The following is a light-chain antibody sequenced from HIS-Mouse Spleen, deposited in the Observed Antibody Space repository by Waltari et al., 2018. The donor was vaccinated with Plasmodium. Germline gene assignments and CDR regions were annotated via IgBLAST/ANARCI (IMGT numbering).Light chain of an antibody. J-gene: IGKJ2*01. V-gene: IGKV3-15*01. CDR1: QSVSSN. CDR2: GAS. Sequence: EIVITQSPATLSVSPGERATLSDRASQSVSSNLSWYQQKPGQAPRLLIYGASTRATGIPARSSGSGSGTEFTLTISSLQSEDFAVYYCQQYNNPRATFGQGTKLEIK. CDR3: QQYNNPRAT.